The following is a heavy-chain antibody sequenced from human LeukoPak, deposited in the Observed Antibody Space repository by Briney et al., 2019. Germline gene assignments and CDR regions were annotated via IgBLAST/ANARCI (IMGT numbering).Heavy chain of an antibody. CDR2: IIPILGIA. D-gene: IGHD1-26*01. Sequence: GASVKVSCKASGGTFSSYTISWVRQAPGQGLEWMGRIIPILGIANYGQKFQGRVTITADKSTSTAYMELSSLRSEDTAVYYCARAEGQWELRYWGQGTLVTVSS. J-gene: IGHJ4*02. V-gene: IGHV1-69*02. CDR1: GGTFSSYT. CDR3: ARAEGQWELRY.